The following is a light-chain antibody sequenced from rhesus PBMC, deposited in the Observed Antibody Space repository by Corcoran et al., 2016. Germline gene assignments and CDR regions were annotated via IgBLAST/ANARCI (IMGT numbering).Light chain of an antibody. CDR1: QGINNY. V-gene: IGKV1-66*01. CDR3: QQYDISPFT. CDR2: YAS. J-gene: IGKJ3*01. Sequence: DIQMTQSPSSLSASVGDRVTITCRASQGINNYFAWYQQKPGKTPKPLLYYASSLEPGVPSRFSGSRSVTDYTLTSNNLQPEDVATYFCQQYDISPFTFGHGTKLDIK.